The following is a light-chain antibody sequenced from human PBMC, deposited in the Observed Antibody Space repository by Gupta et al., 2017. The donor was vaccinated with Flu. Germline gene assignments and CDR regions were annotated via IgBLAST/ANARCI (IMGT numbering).Light chain of an antibody. V-gene: IGLV1-47*01. J-gene: IGLJ2*01. Sequence: RVTFSCSGGNSNIGINYVYWYQQLPGAAPKLIIYKSNQRPSGVPDRFSGSKSGTSAALAISGLRAEDEAEYYCATCDDSRSDVVFGGGTKLTVL. CDR2: KSN. CDR3: ATCDDSRSDVV. CDR1: NSNIGINY.